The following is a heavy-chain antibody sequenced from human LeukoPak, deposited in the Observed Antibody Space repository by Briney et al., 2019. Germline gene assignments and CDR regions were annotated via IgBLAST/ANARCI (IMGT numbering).Heavy chain of an antibody. CDR3: ARDWGYDILTGYPSPPFDY. Sequence: SETLSLTCTVSGGSINSYYWSWIRQPAGKGLEWIGRIYTSGSTNYNPSLKSRVTMSVDTSKNQFSLKLSSVTAADTAVYYCARDWGYDILTGYPSPPFDYWGQGTLVTVSS. V-gene: IGHV4-4*07. J-gene: IGHJ4*02. D-gene: IGHD3-9*01. CDR2: IYTSGST. CDR1: GGSINSYY.